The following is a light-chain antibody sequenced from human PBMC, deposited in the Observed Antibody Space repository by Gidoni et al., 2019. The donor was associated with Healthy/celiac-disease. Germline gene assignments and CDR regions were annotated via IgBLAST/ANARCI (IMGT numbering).Light chain of an antibody. CDR2: AAS. CDR3: QQLNSYA. J-gene: IGKJ2*01. Sequence: DIQLTQSPSSLSASVGDRVTITCRASQDISSYLAWYQQKPGKAPELLIYAASILQSGVPSRFSGRGSGTEFTLTISSLQPADFATYYCQQLNSYAFGQGTKVDSK. CDR1: QDISSY. V-gene: IGKV1-9*01.